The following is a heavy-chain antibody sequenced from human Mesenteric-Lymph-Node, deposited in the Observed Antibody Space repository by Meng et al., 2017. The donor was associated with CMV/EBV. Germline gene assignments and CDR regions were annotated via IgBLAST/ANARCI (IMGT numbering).Heavy chain of an antibody. D-gene: IGHD2-15*01. J-gene: IGHJ6*02. V-gene: IGHV1-46*01. CDR3: ARGWPVDKPFYYYGMDV. Sequence: ASVKVSCKASGYTFPSYWIHWVRQAPGQGLEWMGIINPSGGSTNYAQKIQGRVTMTRDTSTSTVYMELTNLKSDDTALYFCARGWPVDKPFYYYGMDVWGQGTTVTVSS. CDR1: GYTFPSYW. CDR2: INPSGGST.